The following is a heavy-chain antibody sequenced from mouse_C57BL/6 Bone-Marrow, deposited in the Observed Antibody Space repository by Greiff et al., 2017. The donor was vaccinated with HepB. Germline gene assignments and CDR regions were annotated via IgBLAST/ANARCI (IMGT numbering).Heavy chain of an antibody. CDR2: ISSGGDYI. J-gene: IGHJ2*01. D-gene: IGHD1-1*01. V-gene: IGHV5-9-1*02. Sequence: EAQVVESGEGLVKPGGSLKLSCAASGFTFSSYAMSWVRQTPEKRLEWVAYISSGGDYIYYADTVKGRFTISRDNARNTLYLQMSSLKSEDTAMYYCTRDKYYGPDYWGQGTTLTVSS. CDR3: TRDKYYGPDY. CDR1: GFTFSSYA.